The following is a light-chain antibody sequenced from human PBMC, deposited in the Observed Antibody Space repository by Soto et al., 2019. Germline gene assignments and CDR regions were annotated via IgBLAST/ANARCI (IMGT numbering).Light chain of an antibody. CDR3: QQDGSSPLT. J-gene: IGKJ4*01. Sequence: EIVLTQSPGTLSLSPGERATLSCRASQSVSSNYLAWYQQKPGQAPRLLIYGASTRATGIPDRFSGSGSGTDFILTISRLEPEDFAVYYCQQDGSSPLTFAGGTKVEFK. CDR1: QSVSSNY. V-gene: IGKV3-20*01. CDR2: GAS.